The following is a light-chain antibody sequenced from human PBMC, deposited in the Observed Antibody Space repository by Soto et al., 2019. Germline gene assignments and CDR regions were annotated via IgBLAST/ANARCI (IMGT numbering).Light chain of an antibody. Sequence: DLQMTQSPSSLSASVGDRVTITCRASQSISSYLNWYQQKPGKPPKLLIYAASSLQSGVPSRFSGSGSGTDFTLTISSLQPEDFATYYCQQSYSAITFGQGTRLEIK. J-gene: IGKJ5*01. CDR1: QSISSY. V-gene: IGKV1-39*01. CDR3: QQSYSAIT. CDR2: AAS.